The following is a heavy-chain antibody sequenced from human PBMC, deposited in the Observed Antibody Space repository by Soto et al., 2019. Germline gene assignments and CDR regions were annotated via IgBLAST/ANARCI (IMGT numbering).Heavy chain of an antibody. CDR2: LIPIYDAP. CDR1: GFTFNVYG. Sequence: GASVKVSCKPSGFTFNVYGIHWVRQAPGQGLEWMGGLIPIYDAPNYAQKFQGRVSITADKSTTTVYLELSSLRSEDTAVYFCARVRDPHLDHYGLDVWGQGTTVTVSS. V-gene: IGHV1-69*06. CDR3: ARVRDPHLDHYGLDV. J-gene: IGHJ6*02.